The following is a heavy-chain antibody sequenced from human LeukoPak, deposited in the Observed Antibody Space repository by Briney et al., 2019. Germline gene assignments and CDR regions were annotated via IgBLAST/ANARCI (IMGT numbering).Heavy chain of an antibody. V-gene: IGHV4-34*01. D-gene: IGHD3-9*01. CDR2: INHSGST. J-gene: IGHJ5*02. CDR1: GGSFSGYY. Sequence: PSETLSLTCAVYGGSFSGYYWSWIRQPPGKGLEWIGEINHSGSTNYNPSLKSRVTISVDTSKNQFSLKLSSVTAADTAVYYCARWGDVLRYFDWYNWFDPWGQGTLVTVSS. CDR3: ARWGDVLRYFDWYNWFDP.